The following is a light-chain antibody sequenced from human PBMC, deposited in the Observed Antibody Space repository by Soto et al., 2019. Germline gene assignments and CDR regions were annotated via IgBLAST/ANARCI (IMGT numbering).Light chain of an antibody. CDR1: SSDVGGYNF. Sequence: QSVLPQPASVSGSPGQSITISCTGTSSDVGGYNFVSWYQHHPGKAPKLIIYDVSNRPSGVSNRFSGSKSGNTASLTISGLQAEDEADYYCTSYTSSITYVFGAGTKVTVL. CDR2: DVS. CDR3: TSYTSSITYV. V-gene: IGLV2-14*03. J-gene: IGLJ1*01.